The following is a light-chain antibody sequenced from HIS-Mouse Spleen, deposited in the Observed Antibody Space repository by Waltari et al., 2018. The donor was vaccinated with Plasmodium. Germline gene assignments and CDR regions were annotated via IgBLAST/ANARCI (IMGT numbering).Light chain of an antibody. CDR3: QQYGSSGM. CDR2: GTS. CDR1: QSVSSSY. J-gene: IGKJ1*01. V-gene: IGKV3-20*01. Sequence: EIVLTQSPGTLSLSPGERATLPCRASQSVSSSYLAWYQQKPGQAPRLLNNGTSSRATGIPDRFSGSGSGTDFTLTISRLEPEDFAVYYCQQYGSSGMFGQGTKVEIK.